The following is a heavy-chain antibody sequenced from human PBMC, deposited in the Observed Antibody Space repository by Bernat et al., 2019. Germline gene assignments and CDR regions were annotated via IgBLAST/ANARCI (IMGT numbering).Heavy chain of an antibody. Sequence: QVQLQESGPGLVKPSETLSLTCTVSGGSISSGGYYWSWIRQHPGKGLEWIGYIYYSGSTYYNPSLKSRVTISVDTSKNQFSLKLSSVTAADTAVYYCATEDLGVPSGFDPWGQGTLVTVSS. J-gene: IGHJ5*02. D-gene: IGHD2-15*01. CDR2: IYYSGST. CDR1: GGSISSGGYY. V-gene: IGHV4-31*03. CDR3: ATEDLGVPSGFDP.